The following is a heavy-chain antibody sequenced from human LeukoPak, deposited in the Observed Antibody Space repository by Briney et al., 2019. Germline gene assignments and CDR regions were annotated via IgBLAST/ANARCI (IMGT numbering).Heavy chain of an antibody. CDR3: ARGEAPAD. D-gene: IGHD2-2*01. CDR2: IYYSGST. CDR1: GGSISSYY. V-gene: IGHV4-59*01. Sequence: SETLSLTCTVSGGSISSYYWSWIRQPPGKGLEWIGYIYYSGSTNYNPSLKSRVTISVDTSKNQFSLKLSAVTAADTAVYYGARGEAPADWGQGTLVTVSS. J-gene: IGHJ4*02.